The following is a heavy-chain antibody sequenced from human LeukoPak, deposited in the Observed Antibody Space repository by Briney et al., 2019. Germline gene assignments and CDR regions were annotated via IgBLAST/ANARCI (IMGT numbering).Heavy chain of an antibody. D-gene: IGHD6-13*01. J-gene: IGHJ1*01. V-gene: IGHV3-23*01. CDR1: GFTFSSYA. CDR2: ISGSGGST. Sequence: QPGGSLRLSCAASGFTFSSYAMSWVRQPPGKGLEWVSAISGSGGSTYYADSVKGRFTISRDNSKNTPYLQMNSLRAEDTAVYYCAKDMRSSSLGYFQHWGQGTLVTVSS. CDR3: AKDMRSSSLGYFQH.